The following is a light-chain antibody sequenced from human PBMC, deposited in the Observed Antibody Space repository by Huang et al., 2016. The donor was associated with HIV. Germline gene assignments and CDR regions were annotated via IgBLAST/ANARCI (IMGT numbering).Light chain of an antibody. Sequence: DIVMTQTPLSLSVTPGQPASISCKSRQSLLHSDGKTYLYWYLRKVGQSPQLLIYEVSNRCSGVPDRFSGSGSGTDFTLKISRMEAEDVGVYYCMQSIQLPLTFGGGTKVEIK. V-gene: IGKV2D-29*02. J-gene: IGKJ4*01. CDR1: QSLLHSDGKTY. CDR2: EVS. CDR3: MQSIQLPLT.